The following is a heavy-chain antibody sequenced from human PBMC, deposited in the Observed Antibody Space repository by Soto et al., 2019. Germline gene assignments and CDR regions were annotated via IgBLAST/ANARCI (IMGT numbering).Heavy chain of an antibody. Sequence: KASETLSLPCTVSGGSISRGGYYWSWIRQHPGKCLAWIGYIYSSGSTYYNPSLKSRVTISVDTSKNQFSLKLRSVTAADTAVYSSASSPISRGTGFDPWGQRTPVTVSS. CDR2: IYSSGST. V-gene: IGHV4-31*03. J-gene: IGHJ5*02. D-gene: IGHD3-10*01. CDR1: GGSISRGGYY. CDR3: ASSPISRGTGFDP.